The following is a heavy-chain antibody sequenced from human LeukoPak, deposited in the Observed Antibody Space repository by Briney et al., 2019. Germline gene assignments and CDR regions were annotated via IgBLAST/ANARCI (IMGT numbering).Heavy chain of an antibody. J-gene: IGHJ4*02. Sequence: GESLKISCKGSGYRFTDYWIGWVRQMPGKGLECMGIIYPDDSDIRYSPSFQGQVTISADKPISTAYLQWRSLKASDSAMYYCARRIAGSGVDYWGQGTLVTVSS. D-gene: IGHD6-13*01. CDR2: IYPDDSDI. V-gene: IGHV5-51*01. CDR1: GYRFTDYW. CDR3: ARRIAGSGVDY.